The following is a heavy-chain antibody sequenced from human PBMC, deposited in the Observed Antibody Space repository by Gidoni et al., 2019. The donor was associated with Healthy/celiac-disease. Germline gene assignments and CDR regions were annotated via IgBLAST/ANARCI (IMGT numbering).Heavy chain of an antibody. CDR3: AREYSGYDWSWFDP. CDR1: GFPFSSYW. Sequence: EVQLVESGGGLVQPGGSLRLSCAASGFPFSSYWMHWVRQAPGKGLVWVSRINSDGSSTSYADSVKGRFTISRDNAKNTLYLQMNSLRAEDTAVYYCAREYSGYDWSWFDPWGQGTLVTVSS. D-gene: IGHD5-12*01. CDR2: INSDGSST. J-gene: IGHJ5*02. V-gene: IGHV3-74*01.